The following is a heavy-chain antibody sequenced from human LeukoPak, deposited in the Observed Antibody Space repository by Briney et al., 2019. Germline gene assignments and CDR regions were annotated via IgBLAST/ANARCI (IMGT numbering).Heavy chain of an antibody. CDR1: GFTFTSYS. Sequence: GSLLLSCGASGFTFTSYSMSWVRRAPGKGLEGVSGVGRSGGNTYYAASVKGRVTISRDNSKNTLYLQMNSLRDEDAALYYCAKRALGSFYYFDYWGQGALVTVSS. CDR2: VGRSGGNT. J-gene: IGHJ4*02. CDR3: AKRALGSFYYFDY. V-gene: IGHV3-23*01.